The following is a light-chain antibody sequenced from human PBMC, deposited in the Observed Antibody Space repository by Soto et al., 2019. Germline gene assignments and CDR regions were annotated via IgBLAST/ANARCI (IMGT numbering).Light chain of an antibody. CDR3: QQYNNWPPYT. J-gene: IGKJ2*01. CDR1: QSVSSN. Sequence: EIVMTQSPATLSVSPGERATLSCRASQSVSSNLAWYQQKPGQAPRLLIYGASTRATGITARFSGSGSGTEFTLTISSLQSEDFAVYYCQQYNNWPPYTVGQGTNLEI. V-gene: IGKV3-15*01. CDR2: GAS.